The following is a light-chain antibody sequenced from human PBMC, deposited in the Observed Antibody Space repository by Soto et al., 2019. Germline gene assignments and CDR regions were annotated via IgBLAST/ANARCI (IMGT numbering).Light chain of an antibody. CDR3: QQYDRWPMT. V-gene: IGKV3-15*01. Sequence: VVMTQSPATLSVSSGERATLSCGASYSVSNNLAWYQQKPGQTPRLLIYRASTRATGIAVRFSGSGSGTDFTLTIASLQSEDFAVYYCQQYDRWPMTFGQGTRLEIK. CDR2: RAS. J-gene: IGKJ5*01. CDR1: YSVSNN.